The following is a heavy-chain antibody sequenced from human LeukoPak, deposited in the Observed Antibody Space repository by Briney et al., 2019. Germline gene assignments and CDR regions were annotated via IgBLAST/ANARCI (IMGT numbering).Heavy chain of an antibody. V-gene: IGHV3-9*01. J-gene: IGHJ4*02. CDR3: AKDSSTAMVLAPLDY. CDR2: ISWNSGSI. CDR1: GFTFDDYA. Sequence: GRSLRLSCAASGFTFDDYAMHWVRQAPGKGLEWVSGISWNSGSIGYADSVKGRFTISRDNAKNSLYLQMNSLRAEDTAVYYCAKDSSTAMVLAPLDYWGQGTLVTVSS. D-gene: IGHD5-18*01.